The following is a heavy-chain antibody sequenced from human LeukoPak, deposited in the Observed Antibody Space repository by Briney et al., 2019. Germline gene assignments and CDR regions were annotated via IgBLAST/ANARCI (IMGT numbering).Heavy chain of an antibody. J-gene: IGHJ4*02. CDR1: GGSISNSNYY. V-gene: IGHV4-39*01. CDR2: FTYGGGT. D-gene: IGHD1-26*01. CDR3: ARRSSNPVGAIDY. Sequence: SETLSLTCTASGGSISNSNYYWGWIRQPPGKGLEWIGSFTYGGGTYYNPSLKSRVTISVDTSKNQFSLEVTSVTAADTAVYYCARRSSNPVGAIDYWGQGTLVIVSS.